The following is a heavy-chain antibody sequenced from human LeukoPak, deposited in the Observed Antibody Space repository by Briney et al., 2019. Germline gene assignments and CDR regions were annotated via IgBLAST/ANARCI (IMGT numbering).Heavy chain of an antibody. D-gene: IGHD5-18*01. J-gene: IGHJ4*02. CDR2: ISSNGGST. V-gene: IGHV3-64*01. Sequence: PGGSLRLSCSASGFTFSAYAMYWVRQAPGKGLEYVSAISSNGGSTYYANSVKGRFTISRDNSKNTLYLQMGSLRAEDMAVYYCARGMWIQLWLLDYWGQGTLVTVSS. CDR1: GFTFSAYA. CDR3: ARGMWIQLWLLDY.